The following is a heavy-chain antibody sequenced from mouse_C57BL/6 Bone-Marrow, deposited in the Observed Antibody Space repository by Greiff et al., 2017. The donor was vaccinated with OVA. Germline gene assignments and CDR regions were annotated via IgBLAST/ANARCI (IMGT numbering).Heavy chain of an antibody. Sequence: EVKLVESGGGLVKPGGSLKLSCAASGFTFSSYAMSWVRQTPEKRLEWVATISDGGSYHYYPDNVKGRFTISRANANNTLDLQMSHLKSEDTDMYYCARAGVYYGNFYWYFDVWGTGTTVTVSS. CDR1: GFTFSSYA. D-gene: IGHD2-1*01. V-gene: IGHV5-4*03. CDR2: ISDGGSYH. CDR3: ARAGVYYGNFYWYFDV. J-gene: IGHJ1*03.